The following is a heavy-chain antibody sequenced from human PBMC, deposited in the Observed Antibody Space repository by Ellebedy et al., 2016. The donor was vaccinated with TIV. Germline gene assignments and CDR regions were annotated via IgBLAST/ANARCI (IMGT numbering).Heavy chain of an antibody. CDR1: GGSVSSGSYY. CDR2: IYYSGST. Sequence: SETLSLTXTVSGGSVSSGSYYWSWIRQPPGKGLEWIGYIYYSGSTNYNPSLKSRVTISVDTSKNQFSLKLSSVTAADTAVYYCARGAVDYDSSGYYTWGQGTLVTVSS. D-gene: IGHD3-22*01. V-gene: IGHV4-61*01. J-gene: IGHJ4*02. CDR3: ARGAVDYDSSGYYT.